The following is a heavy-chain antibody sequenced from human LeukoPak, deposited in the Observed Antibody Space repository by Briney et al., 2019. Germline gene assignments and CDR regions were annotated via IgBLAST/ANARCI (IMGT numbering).Heavy chain of an antibody. CDR1: GGSISSYY. Sequence: PSETLPLTCTVSGGSISSYYWSWIRQPPGKGLEWIGYIYYSGSTNYNPSLKSRVTISVDTSKNQFSLKLSSVTAADTAVYYCASKGGSGSHDYWGQGTLVTVSS. V-gene: IGHV4-59*01. D-gene: IGHD1-26*01. CDR2: IYYSGST. CDR3: ASKGGSGSHDY. J-gene: IGHJ4*02.